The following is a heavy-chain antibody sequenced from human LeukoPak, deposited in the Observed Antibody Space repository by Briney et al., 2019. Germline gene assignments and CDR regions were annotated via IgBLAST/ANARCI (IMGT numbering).Heavy chain of an antibody. J-gene: IGHJ5*02. CDR1: GFTFSSYS. CDR2: INSDGRST. D-gene: IGHD2/OR15-2a*01. V-gene: IGHV3-74*01. Sequence: GGSLRLSCAASGFTFSSYSMNWVRQAPGKGLVWVSRINSDGRSTSYADSVKGRFTISRDNAKNTLYLQMNSLRAEDTAVYYCARALSRGWFDPWGQGTLVTVSS. CDR3: ARALSRGWFDP.